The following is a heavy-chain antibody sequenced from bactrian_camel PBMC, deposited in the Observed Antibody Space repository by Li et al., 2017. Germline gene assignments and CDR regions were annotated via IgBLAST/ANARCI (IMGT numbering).Heavy chain of an antibody. CDR2: IDTDGTT. V-gene: IGHV3S53*01. J-gene: IGHJ6*01. CDR3: AADAWATLATLAVSDFSY. CDR1: AHFDS. D-gene: IGHD5*01. Sequence: VQLVESGGGSAQVGGSMRLSCAAVAHFDSMGWFRQPPGKEREVVAAIDTDGTTKYSDSVKGRATISKDNTDNTLYLQMSSLKPDDSAMYYCAADAWATLATLAVSDFSYWSRGTQVTVS.